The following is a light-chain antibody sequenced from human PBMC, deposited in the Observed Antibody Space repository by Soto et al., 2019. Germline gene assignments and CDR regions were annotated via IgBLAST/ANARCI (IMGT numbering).Light chain of an antibody. CDR3: QQAYSFPHT. Sequence: DIQMTQSPSSVSASVGDRVTITCRASQGIGSWLAWYQQKPGKAPNLLIYDASKLHSGVPSRFSGSGSGTDFILTISSLQPEDFANYYCQQAYSFPHTFGGGTKVEI. V-gene: IGKV1-12*01. J-gene: IGKJ4*01. CDR1: QGIGSW. CDR2: DAS.